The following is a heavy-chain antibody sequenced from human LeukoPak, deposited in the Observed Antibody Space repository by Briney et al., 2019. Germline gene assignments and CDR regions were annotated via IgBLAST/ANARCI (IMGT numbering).Heavy chain of an antibody. CDR3: ARTDY. J-gene: IGHJ4*02. Sequence: GGSLRLSCAASGFTFSSSEMNWGRQAPGKGLEWVSYISSGGSTMYYADSVRGRFTVSRHNAQNSLHLQLNSLRAEDTAVYYCARTDYWGQGTLVTVSS. CDR2: ISSGGSTM. V-gene: IGHV3-48*03. CDR1: GFTFSSSE.